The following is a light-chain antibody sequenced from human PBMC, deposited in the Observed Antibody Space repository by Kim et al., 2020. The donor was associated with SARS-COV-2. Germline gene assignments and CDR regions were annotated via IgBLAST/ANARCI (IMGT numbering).Light chain of an antibody. J-gene: IGLJ7*01. Sequence: GQKVTISCSGSSSNSGNNYVSWYQQLPGTAPKVLIYDNNKRPSGIPDRFSGSKSGTSATLGITGLQTGDEADYYCGTWDSSMSAAVFGGGTQLTVL. CDR3: GTWDSSMSAAV. V-gene: IGLV1-51*01. CDR1: SSNSGNNY. CDR2: DNN.